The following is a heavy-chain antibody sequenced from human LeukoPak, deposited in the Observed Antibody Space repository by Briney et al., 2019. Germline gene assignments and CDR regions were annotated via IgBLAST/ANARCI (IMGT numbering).Heavy chain of an antibody. CDR3: ARDLKYYYYGMDV. J-gene: IGHJ6*02. CDR2: IWYDGSTK. V-gene: IGHV3-33*01. CDR1: GFTFNIYG. Sequence: GGSLRLSCAASGFTFNIYGMNWVRQAPGKGLEWVAAIWYDGSTKYYADSVKGRFTISRDNSKNTLYLQMNSLRAEDTAVYNCARDLKYYYYGMDVWGQGTTVTVSS.